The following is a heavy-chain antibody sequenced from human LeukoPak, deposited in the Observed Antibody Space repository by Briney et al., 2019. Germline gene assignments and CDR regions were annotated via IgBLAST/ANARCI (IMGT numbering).Heavy chain of an antibody. V-gene: IGHV4-39*07. D-gene: IGHD6-6*01. CDR3: ARAYSSSSYFYYYYGMDV. Sequence: SETLSLTCTVSGGSISSSSYYWGWIRQPPGKGLEWIGEINHSGSTNYNPSLKSRVTISVDTSKNQFSLKLSSVTAADTAVYYCARAYSSSSYFYYYYGMDVWGQGTTVTASS. J-gene: IGHJ6*02. CDR1: GGSISSSSYY. CDR2: INHSGST.